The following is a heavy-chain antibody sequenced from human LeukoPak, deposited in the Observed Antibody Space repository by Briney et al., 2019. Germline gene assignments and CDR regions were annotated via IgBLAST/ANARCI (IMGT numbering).Heavy chain of an antibody. CDR1: GYTFTGYY. Sequence: GASVKVSCKASGYTFTGYYMHWVRQAPGQRRKWMRWINPNSGYTNYAQTFQGRVTMTRDTSISTAYMELSRLRSDDTAVYYCARGDLWAPNFDYWGQGTLVTVSS. J-gene: IGHJ4*02. V-gene: IGHV1-2*02. D-gene: IGHD3-16*01. CDR3: ARGDLWAPNFDY. CDR2: INPNSGYT.